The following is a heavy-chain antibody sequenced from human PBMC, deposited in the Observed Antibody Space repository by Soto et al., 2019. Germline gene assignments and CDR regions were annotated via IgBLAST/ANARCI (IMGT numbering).Heavy chain of an antibody. CDR1: GFPFSSFA. CDR3: ARAEYENYYDSSGPYWYFDL. Sequence: QVQLVESGGGGVQPGGSRRLSCAASGFPFSSFAMHWVRKAPGKGLEWVAVIWYDGSNKYYADSVKGRFTFSRDNSKNTLYLQMNSLRAEDTAVYYCARAEYENYYDSSGPYWYFDLWGRGTLVTVSS. J-gene: IGHJ2*01. V-gene: IGHV3-33*01. CDR2: IWYDGSNK. D-gene: IGHD3-22*01.